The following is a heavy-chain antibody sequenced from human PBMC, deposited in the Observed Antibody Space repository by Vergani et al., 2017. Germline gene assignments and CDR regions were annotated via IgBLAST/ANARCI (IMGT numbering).Heavy chain of an antibody. CDR1: GFTFSSYG. D-gene: IGHD3-10*01. J-gene: IGHJ4*02. Sequence: QVQLVESGGGVVQPGRSLRLSCAASGFTFSSYGMHWVRQAPGKGLEWVAVISYDGSNKYYADSVKGRFTISRDNSKNTLYLQMNSLRADDTAVYYCARGGEGGFSFDYWGQGTLVTVSS. CDR3: ARGGEGGFSFDY. V-gene: IGHV3-30*03. CDR2: ISYDGSNK.